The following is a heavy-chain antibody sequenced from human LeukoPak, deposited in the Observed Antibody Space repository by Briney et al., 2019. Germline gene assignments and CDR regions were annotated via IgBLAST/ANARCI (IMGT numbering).Heavy chain of an antibody. Sequence: PGGSLRLSCAASGFTFSSYSMNWVRQAPGKGLEWVSSISSSSSYIYYADSVKGRFTISRDNAKNSLYLQMNSLRAEDTAVYYCARDGWSIAALGPYFDYWGQGTLVTVSS. CDR1: GFTFSSYS. D-gene: IGHD6-6*01. V-gene: IGHV3-21*01. J-gene: IGHJ4*02. CDR2: ISSSSSYI. CDR3: ARDGWSIAALGPYFDY.